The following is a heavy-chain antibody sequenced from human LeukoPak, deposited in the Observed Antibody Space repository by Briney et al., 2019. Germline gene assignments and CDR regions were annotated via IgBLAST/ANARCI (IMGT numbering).Heavy chain of an antibody. V-gene: IGHV3-48*03. CDR2: ISSSGSTI. CDR3: ARVLGYCSGGSCLGMDV. D-gene: IGHD2-15*01. CDR1: GFTFSSYE. Sequence: PGGSLRLSCAASGFTFSSYEMNWVRQAPGKGLEWGSYISSSGSTIYYADSVKGRFTISRDNAKNSLYLQMNSLRAEDTAVYYCARVLGYCSGGSCLGMDVWGQGTTVTVSS. J-gene: IGHJ6*02.